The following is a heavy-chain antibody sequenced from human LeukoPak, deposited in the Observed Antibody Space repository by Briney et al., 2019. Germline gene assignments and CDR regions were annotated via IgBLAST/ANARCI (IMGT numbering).Heavy chain of an antibody. D-gene: IGHD6-13*01. CDR3: ARDSDEGYSSS. CDR1: GYSFADYY. CDR2: INPNSGGT. Sequence: ASVKVSCKASGYSFADYYMHWVRQAPGQGLEWMGWINPNSGGTNYAQKFQGRVTMTRDTSISTAYMELSRLRSDDTAVYYCARDSDEGYSSSWGQGTLVTVSS. V-gene: IGHV1-2*02. J-gene: IGHJ4*02.